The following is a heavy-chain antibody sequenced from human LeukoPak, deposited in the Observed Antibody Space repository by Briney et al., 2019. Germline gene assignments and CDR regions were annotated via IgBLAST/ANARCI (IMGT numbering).Heavy chain of an antibody. D-gene: IGHD3-22*01. CDR3: ARDSSGLDY. CDR2: INANSGGI. J-gene: IGHJ4*02. Sequence: GASVKVSCKASGYIFTAYYMHWVRQAPGQGLEWMGWINANSGGINYAQKLQGRVTMTTDTSTSTAYMELRSLRSDDTAVYYCARDSSGLDYWGQGTLVTVSS. CDR1: GYIFTAYY. V-gene: IGHV1-2*02.